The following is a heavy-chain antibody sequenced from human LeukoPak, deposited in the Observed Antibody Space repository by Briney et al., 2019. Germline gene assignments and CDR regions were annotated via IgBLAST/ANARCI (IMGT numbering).Heavy chain of an antibody. J-gene: IGHJ4*02. Sequence: ASETLSLTCLVSGEPISSYYWSWIRQAPGRGPEYIGNVYYNGNTNYNPSLKSRVAISVDASKNQFSLKVDSVTTADTAVYYCARGDYDFWSGNWRFDTWGQGTLVTVSS. CDR1: GEPISSYY. V-gene: IGHV4-59*01. CDR2: VYYNGNT. CDR3: ARGDYDFWSGNWRFDT. D-gene: IGHD3-3*01.